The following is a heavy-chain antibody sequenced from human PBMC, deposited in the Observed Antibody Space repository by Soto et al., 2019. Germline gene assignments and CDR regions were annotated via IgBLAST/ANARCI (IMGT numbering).Heavy chain of an antibody. V-gene: IGHV1-2*04. Sequence: ASVKVSCKASGYTFTGYYMHWVRQAPGQGLEWMGWINPNSGGTNYAQKFQGWVTMTRDTSISTAYMELSRLRSDDTAVYYCARGENSSSWYAFDIWGQGTMVTVSS. D-gene: IGHD6-13*01. CDR2: INPNSGGT. J-gene: IGHJ3*02. CDR3: ARGENSSSWYAFDI. CDR1: GYTFTGYY.